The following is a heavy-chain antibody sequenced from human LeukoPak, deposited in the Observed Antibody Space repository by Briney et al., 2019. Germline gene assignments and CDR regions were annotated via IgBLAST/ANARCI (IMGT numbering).Heavy chain of an antibody. D-gene: IGHD4-17*01. CDR2: IYYSGST. CDR3: AREGGDYGMFDP. CDR1: GGSISSYY. J-gene: IGHJ5*02. Sequence: PSETLSLTCTVSGGSISSYYWSWTRQPPGKGLEWIGYIYYSGSTNYNPSLKSRVTISVDTSKNQFSLKLSSVTAADTAVYYCAREGGDYGMFDPWGQGTLVTVSS. V-gene: IGHV4-59*01.